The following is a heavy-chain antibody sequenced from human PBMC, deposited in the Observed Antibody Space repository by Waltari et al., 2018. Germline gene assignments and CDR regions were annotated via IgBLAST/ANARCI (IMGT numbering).Heavy chain of an antibody. CDR3: AMGNGAVIKDSFDT. CDR2: MNTNSGST. J-gene: IGHJ3*02. CDR1: GYTFTRYD. Sequence: QLQLVQSGAEVKKPGASVKVSCKASGYTFTRYDMNWVRQATGQGLEWMGWMNTNSGSTGYAQKFQGRVTMTRDTSIRTAYMELSSLTSEDTAVYYCAMGNGAVIKDSFDTWGQGTMVTVSS. V-gene: IGHV1-8*01. D-gene: IGHD3-10*01.